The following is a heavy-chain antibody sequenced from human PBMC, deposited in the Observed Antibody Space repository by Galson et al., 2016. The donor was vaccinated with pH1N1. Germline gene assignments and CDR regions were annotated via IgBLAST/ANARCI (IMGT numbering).Heavy chain of an antibody. Sequence: SETLSLTCTVSGDSISNSSWSWIRQPAGRGLEWIGRIYTSGNTNYNPSLKSRFTISVDKSKNQSSLRLNSVTAADTAVYYCARQVIASPRGFALDYWGQGTLVTVSS. J-gene: IGHJ4*02. V-gene: IGHV4-4*07. D-gene: IGHD2-15*01. CDR1: GDSISNSS. CDR2: IYTSGNT. CDR3: ARQVIASPRGFALDY.